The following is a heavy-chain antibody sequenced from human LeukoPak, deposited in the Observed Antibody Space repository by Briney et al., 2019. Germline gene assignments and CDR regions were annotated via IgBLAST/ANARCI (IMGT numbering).Heavy chain of an antibody. CDR2: IGWNSGSI. Sequence: PGGSLRLSCAASGFTFDDYAMHWVRQAPGKGLEWVSGIGWNSGSIGYADSVKGRFTISRDNAKNSLYLQMNSLRAEDTALYYCAKGGYILTGTMEDYFDYWGQGTLVTVSS. CDR1: GFTFDDYA. CDR3: AKGGYILTGTMEDYFDY. V-gene: IGHV3-9*01. D-gene: IGHD3-9*01. J-gene: IGHJ4*02.